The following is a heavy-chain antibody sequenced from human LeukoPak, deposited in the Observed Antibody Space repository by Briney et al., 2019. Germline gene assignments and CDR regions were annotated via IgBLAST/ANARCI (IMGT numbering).Heavy chain of an antibody. CDR3: ARAGTPITMIVVESNWFDP. Sequence: SETLCLTCTVSGGSISSYYWSWIRQPPGKGLEWIGYIYYSGSTNYNPSLKSRVTISVDTSKNQFSLKLSSVTAADTAVYYCARAGTPITMIVVESNWFDPWGQGTLVTVSS. D-gene: IGHD3-22*01. V-gene: IGHV4-59*01. CDR1: GGSISSYY. J-gene: IGHJ5*02. CDR2: IYYSGST.